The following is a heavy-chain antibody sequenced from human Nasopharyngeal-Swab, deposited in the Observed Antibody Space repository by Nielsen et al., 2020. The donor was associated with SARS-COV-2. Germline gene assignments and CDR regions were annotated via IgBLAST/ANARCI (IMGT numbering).Heavy chain of an antibody. J-gene: IGHJ6*03. V-gene: IGHV3-15*07. CDR1: GFTFSNAW. Sequence: GGSLRLSCAASGFTFSNAWMNWVRQAPGKGLEWVGRIKSKTDGGTTDYAAPVKGRFTISRDDSKNTLYLQMNSLKTEDTAVYYCTTAMVRGRVYYYMDVWGKGTTVTVSS. CDR3: TTAMVRGRVYYYMDV. D-gene: IGHD3-10*01. CDR2: IKSKTDGGTT.